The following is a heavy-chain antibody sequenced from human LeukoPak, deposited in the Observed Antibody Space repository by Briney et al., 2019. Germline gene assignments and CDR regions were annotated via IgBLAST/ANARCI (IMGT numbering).Heavy chain of an antibody. D-gene: IGHD2-15*01. Sequence: GASVKVSCKASGGTFSSYAISWVRQAPGQGLEWMGGIIPIFGTANYAQKFQGRVTITADKSTGTAYMELSSLRSEDTAVYYCARTTVYCSGGSCPYYYYYYMDVWGKGTTVTVSS. CDR2: IIPIFGTA. CDR1: GGTFSSYA. CDR3: ARTTVYCSGGSCPYYYYYYMDV. V-gene: IGHV1-69*06. J-gene: IGHJ6*03.